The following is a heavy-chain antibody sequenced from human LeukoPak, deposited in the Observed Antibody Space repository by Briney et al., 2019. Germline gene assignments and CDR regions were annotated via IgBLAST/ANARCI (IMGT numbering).Heavy chain of an antibody. CDR3: ARDLSGAGDY. D-gene: IGHD1-26*01. CDR1: GFTFSSYA. CDR2: ISGSGGST. V-gene: IGHV3-23*01. Sequence: PGGSLRLSCAASGFTFSSYAMSWVRQAPGKGLEWVSAISGSGGSTYYADSVKGRFTISRDNAKNTLYLQMNSLRAEDTALYYCARDLSGAGDYWGQGTLLTVSS. J-gene: IGHJ4*02.